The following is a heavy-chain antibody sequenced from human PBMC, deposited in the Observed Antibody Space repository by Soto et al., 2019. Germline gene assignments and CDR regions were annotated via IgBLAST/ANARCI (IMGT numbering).Heavy chain of an antibody. CDR3: ARHMTTVIDARAGSWFDP. D-gene: IGHD4-17*01. Sequence: QVQLVQSGAEVKKPGASVKVSCKASGYTFTSYGISWVRQAPGQGLEWMGWISAYNGNTNYAQKLQGRVTMTTDTSTSTAYMELRSPRSDDTAVYYCARHMTTVIDARAGSWFDPWGQGTLVTVSS. CDR1: GYTFTSYG. V-gene: IGHV1-18*01. CDR2: ISAYNGNT. J-gene: IGHJ5*02.